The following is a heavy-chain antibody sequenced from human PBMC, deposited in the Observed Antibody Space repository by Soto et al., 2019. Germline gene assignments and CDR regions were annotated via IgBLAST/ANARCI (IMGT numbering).Heavy chain of an antibody. CDR2: IWYDGSNK. V-gene: IGHV3-33*01. J-gene: IGHJ5*02. Sequence: QVHLVESGGGVVQPGRSLRLSCAASGFTFSSYGMHWVRQAPGKGLEWVAVIWYDGSNKYYADSVKGRFTISRDNSKNTLYLQMNSLRAEDTAVYYCARDPRSGYQRKGGTWFDPWGQGTLVTVSS. CDR1: GFTFSSYG. D-gene: IGHD5-12*01. CDR3: ARDPRSGYQRKGGTWFDP.